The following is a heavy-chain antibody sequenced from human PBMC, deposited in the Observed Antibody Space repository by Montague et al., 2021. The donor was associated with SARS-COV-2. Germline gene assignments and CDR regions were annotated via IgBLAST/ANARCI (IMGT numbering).Heavy chain of an antibody. CDR2: IDWDDDK. D-gene: IGHD3-22*01. V-gene: IGHV2-70*11. Sequence: PALVKPTQTLTLTCTFSGFSLSTSGMCVSWIRQPPGKALEWLARIDWDDDKYYSTSLKTSLTISKDTSKNQVVLTMTNMDPVDTATYYCAREYYYDSSGYYGYAVDIWGQGTMVTVTS. J-gene: IGHJ3*02. CDR3: AREYYYDSSGYYGYAVDI. CDR1: GFSLSTSGMC.